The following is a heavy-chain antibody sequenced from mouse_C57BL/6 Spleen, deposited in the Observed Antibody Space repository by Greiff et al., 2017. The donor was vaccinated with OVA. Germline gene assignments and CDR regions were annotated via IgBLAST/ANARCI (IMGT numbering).Heavy chain of an antibody. CDR3: VRGNWVDY. Sequence: EVKVEESGGGLVQPKGSLKLSCAASGFSFNTYAMNWVRQAPGKGLEWVARIRSKSNNYATYYADSVKDRFNISRDDSESMLYLQMNNLKTEDTAMYYCVRGNWVDYWGQGTTLTVSS. D-gene: IGHD4-1*01. CDR2: IRSKSNNYAT. J-gene: IGHJ2*01. V-gene: IGHV10-1*01. CDR1: GFSFNTYA.